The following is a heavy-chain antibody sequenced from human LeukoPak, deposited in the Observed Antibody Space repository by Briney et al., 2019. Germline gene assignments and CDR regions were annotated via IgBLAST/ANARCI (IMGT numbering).Heavy chain of an antibody. CDR2: IYYSGST. V-gene: IGHV4-59*08. D-gene: IGHD3-10*01. CDR1: GGSISSYY. CDR3: ARARGAFDI. Sequence: SETLSLTCTVSGGSISSYYWSWIRQPPGKGLEWIGYIYYSGSTNYNPSLKSRVTISVDTSKNQFSLKLSSVTAADAAVYYCARARGAFDIWGQGTMVTVSS. J-gene: IGHJ3*02.